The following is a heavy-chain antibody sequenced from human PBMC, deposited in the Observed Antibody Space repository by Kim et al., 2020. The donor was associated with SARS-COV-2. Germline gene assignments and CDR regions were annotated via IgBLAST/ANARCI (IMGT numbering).Heavy chain of an antibody. CDR3: ARQPHYYDSSGYHLPFDY. D-gene: IGHD3-22*01. Sequence: SRVTISVDTSKNQFSLKLSSVTAADTAVYYCARQPHYYDSSGYHLPFDYWGQGTLVTVSS. V-gene: IGHV4-34*01. J-gene: IGHJ4*02.